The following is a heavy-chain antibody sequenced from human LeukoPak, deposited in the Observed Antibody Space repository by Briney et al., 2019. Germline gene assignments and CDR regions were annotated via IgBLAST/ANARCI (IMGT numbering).Heavy chain of an antibody. Sequence: SETLSLTCNVSGDSISRYYWSWIRQPPGKGLQWIGYIYHTGSTNYGPSLKSRVTMSVDTSKNQFSLNLSSVTTADTAVYYCARRYCRPNSCSLDIWGQGTMVTVSS. J-gene: IGHJ3*02. CDR2: IYHTGST. V-gene: IGHV4-59*01. CDR3: ARRYCRPNSCSLDI. CDR1: GDSISRYY. D-gene: IGHD2-2*01.